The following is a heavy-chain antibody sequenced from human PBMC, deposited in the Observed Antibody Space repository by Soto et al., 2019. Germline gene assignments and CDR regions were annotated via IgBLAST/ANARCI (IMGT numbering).Heavy chain of an antibody. J-gene: IGHJ4*02. V-gene: IGHV3-21*06. CDR2: ISPSSSFL. CDR1: GFTFSSYS. Sequence: GGSLRLSCAASGFTFSSYSMSWVRQAPGKGLEWVSSISPSSSFLNYADSVKGRFTISRDNAKSSVNLQMNSLRGEDTAVYYCARVGTDYGSGSPYYSDYWGQGTLVTV. CDR3: ARVGTDYGSGSPYYSDY. D-gene: IGHD3-10*01.